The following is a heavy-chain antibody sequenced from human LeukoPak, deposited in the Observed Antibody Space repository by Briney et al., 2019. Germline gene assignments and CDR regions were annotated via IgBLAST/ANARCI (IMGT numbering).Heavy chain of an antibody. D-gene: IGHD3-10*01. CDR3: ARGGIPTGPYYYFYYMDV. Sequence: GGSLRLSCAASGFTFSRNVMHWVRQAPGKGLEWVALISYDGNNKFYADSVKGRFTISRDNPRNTLYLQMNSLRGEDAAVYSCARGGIPTGPYYYFYYMDVWGNGTAVAVPS. CDR1: GFTFSRNV. V-gene: IGHV3-30*01. CDR2: ISYDGNNK. J-gene: IGHJ6*03.